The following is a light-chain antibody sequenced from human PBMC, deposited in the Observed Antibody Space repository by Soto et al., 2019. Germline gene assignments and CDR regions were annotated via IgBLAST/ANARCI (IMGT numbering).Light chain of an antibody. V-gene: IGLV1-44*01. CDR3: AAWDDSLNAWV. J-gene: IGLJ3*02. CDR1: SSNIGSNA. CDR2: SSN. Sequence: QPVLTQPPSASGTPGQRVTISCSGSSSNIGSNAVNWYQQLPGTAPKLLIYSSNQRPSGVPDRFSGSKSGTSASLAISGLQSEDEADYYCAAWDDSLNAWVFGGGTKLTVL.